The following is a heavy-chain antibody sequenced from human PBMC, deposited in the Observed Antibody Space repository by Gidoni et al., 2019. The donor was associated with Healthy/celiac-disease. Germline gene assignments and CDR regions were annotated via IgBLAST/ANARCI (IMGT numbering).Heavy chain of an antibody. J-gene: IGHJ4*02. V-gene: IGHV3-23*04. CDR2: ISGSGGST. D-gene: IGHD5-18*01. CDR1: GLSWWSYA. CDR3: ANLGYSYGSAGVGY. Sequence: EVERGACGGVVVQPGGSLERCAAAAGLSWWSYAMCWVRQAPGKGLGWVSAISGSGGSTCYTYTVKGRLTISRDNAKHTLDRQMNSLRAEETAVYYCANLGYSYGSAGVGYWGQGTLVTVSS.